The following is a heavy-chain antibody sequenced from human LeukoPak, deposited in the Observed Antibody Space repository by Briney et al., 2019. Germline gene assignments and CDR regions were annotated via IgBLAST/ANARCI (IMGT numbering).Heavy chain of an antibody. CDR1: GFTFSSYG. CDR3: ATEVGSSGFVDY. J-gene: IGHJ4*02. V-gene: IGHV3-30*03. Sequence: PGGSLRLSCAASGFTFSSYGMHWVRQAPGKGLEWVAVISYDGSNKYYADSVKGRFTISRDNSKNTLYLQMNSLRAEDTAVYYCATEVGSSGFVDYWGQGTLVTVSS. CDR2: ISYDGSNK. D-gene: IGHD3-22*01.